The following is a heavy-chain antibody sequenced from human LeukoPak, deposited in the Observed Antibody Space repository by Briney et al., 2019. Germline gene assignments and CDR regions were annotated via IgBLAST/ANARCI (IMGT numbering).Heavy chain of an antibody. J-gene: IGHJ6*02. CDR3: ARGDSSSWYVGYHILDV. Sequence: GGSLRLSCEASGFRFSDYYMTWIRQAPGMGLEWISYVVSSGDTTYYADSVKGRFTISRDNAKDSLYLQVDSLRAEDTAVYYCARGDSSSWYVGYHILDVWGQGTTVTVS. CDR1: GFRFSDYY. D-gene: IGHD6-13*01. V-gene: IGHV3-11*01. CDR2: VVSSGDTT.